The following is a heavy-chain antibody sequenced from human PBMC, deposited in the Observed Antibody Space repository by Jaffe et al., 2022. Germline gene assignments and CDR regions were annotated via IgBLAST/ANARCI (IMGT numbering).Heavy chain of an antibody. Sequence: EVQLVESGGGLVQPGGSLRLSCAASGFTFSSYWMSWVRQAPGKGLEWVANIKQDGSEKYYVDSVKGRFTISRDNAKNSLYLQMNSLRAEDTAVYYCARDRFLRLFVEVGYYFDYWGQGTLVTVSS. J-gene: IGHJ4*02. V-gene: IGHV3-7*01. CDR1: GFTFSSYW. CDR2: IKQDGSEK. D-gene: IGHD2-21*01. CDR3: ARDRFLRLFVEVGYYFDY.